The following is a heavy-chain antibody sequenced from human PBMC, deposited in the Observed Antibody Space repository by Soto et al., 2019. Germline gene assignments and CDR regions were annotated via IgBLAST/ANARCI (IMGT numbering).Heavy chain of an antibody. CDR3: AAAPRY. D-gene: IGHD2-15*01. CDR1: GGSISGYY. J-gene: IGHJ4*02. V-gene: IGHV4-59*01. CDR2: IYYSGST. Sequence: PSETLSLTCSVSGGSISGYYWIRIRQTPEKGLEWIGYIYYSGSTNYNPSLKSRVTMLIDMSKNQFSLKLTSVSAADTAVYYCAAAPRYWGQGILVT.